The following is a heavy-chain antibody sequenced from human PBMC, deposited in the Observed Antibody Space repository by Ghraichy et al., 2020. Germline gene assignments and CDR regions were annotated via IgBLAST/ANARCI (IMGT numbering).Heavy chain of an antibody. J-gene: IGHJ4*02. Sequence: GESLNISCTGSGYSFTTYWIGWVRQMPGKGLEWMGIIYPGDSDTRYSPSFQGQVLISVDKSISTASLQWGSLKASDTAMYYCARLRGSGKSFPQYYFDYWGQGTLLTVSS. V-gene: IGHV5-51*01. CDR3: ARLRGSGKSFPQYYFDY. CDR2: IYPGDSDT. D-gene: IGHD3-16*01. CDR1: GYSFTTYW.